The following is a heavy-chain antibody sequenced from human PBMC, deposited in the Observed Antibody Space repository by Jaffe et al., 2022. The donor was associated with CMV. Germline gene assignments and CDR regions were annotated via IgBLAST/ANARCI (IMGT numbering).Heavy chain of an antibody. CDR2: INADGSEK. J-gene: IGHJ4*02. Sequence: EVQLVEAGGGLVQPGGSLRLSCVASGFSFSTYWMTWVRQAPGKGLEWVANINADGSEKYYVDSVKGRFTVSRDNAKSSQYLHMNSLRAEDTAFYYCARGAVADGVDWGQGVLVTVSS. V-gene: IGHV3-7*01. CDR1: GFSFSTYW. CDR3: ARGAVADGVD. D-gene: IGHD3-16*01.